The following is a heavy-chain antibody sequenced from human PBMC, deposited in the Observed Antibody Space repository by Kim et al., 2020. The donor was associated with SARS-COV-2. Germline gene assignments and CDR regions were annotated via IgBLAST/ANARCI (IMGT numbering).Heavy chain of an antibody. V-gene: IGHV4-31*03. CDR2: IYYSGST. J-gene: IGHJ4*02. D-gene: IGHD3-22*01. CDR1: GGSISSGGYY. CDR3: ARARSITMIVVVITYFDY. Sequence: SGTLSLTCTVSGGSISSGGYYWSWIRQHPGKGLEWIGYIYYSGSTYYNPSLKSRVTISVDTSKNQFSLKLSSVTAADTAVYYCARARSITMIVVVITYFDYWGQGTLVTVSS.